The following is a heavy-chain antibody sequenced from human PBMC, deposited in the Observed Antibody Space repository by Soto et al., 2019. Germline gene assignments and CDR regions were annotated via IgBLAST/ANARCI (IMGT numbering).Heavy chain of an antibody. CDR3: ARGKNDYGDYDPPSSYGMDV. CDR2: INPNSGGT. J-gene: IGHJ6*02. Sequence: SVKVSCKASGYTFAGYYRHWVRQAPGQGLEWMGWINPNSGGTNYAQKFQGWVTMTRDTSISTAYMELSRLRSDDTAVYYCARGKNDYGDYDPPSSYGMDVWGQGTTVTVSS. V-gene: IGHV1-2*04. D-gene: IGHD4-17*01. CDR1: GYTFAGYY.